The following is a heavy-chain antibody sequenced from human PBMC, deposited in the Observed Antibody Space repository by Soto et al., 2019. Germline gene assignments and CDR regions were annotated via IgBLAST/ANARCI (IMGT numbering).Heavy chain of an antibody. CDR3: APLSVSLSGPYGIHV. CDR1: GGSFSGYY. V-gene: IGHV4-34*01. CDR2: INHSGST. D-gene: IGHD2-15*01. J-gene: IGHJ6*02. Sequence: PSETLSLTCAVYGGSFSGYYWSWIRQPPGKGLEWIGEINHSGSTNYNPSLKSRVTISVDTSKNQFSLKLSSVTAADTAVYYCAPLSVSLSGPYGIHVWGQGTTVTVS.